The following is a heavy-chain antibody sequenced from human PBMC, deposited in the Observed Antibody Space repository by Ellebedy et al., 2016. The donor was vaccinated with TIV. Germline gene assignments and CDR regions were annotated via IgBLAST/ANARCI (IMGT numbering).Heavy chain of an antibody. CDR2: INSDGSAT. D-gene: IGHD1-26*01. CDR1: GFTFSNYW. Sequence: GESLKFSCAASGFTFSNYWMHWVRQAPGKGLVWVSRINSDGSATNHADSVKGRFTISRDNAKNTLYLQMNSLRDDDAAIYYCVRDPYSYGPWGQGTLVTVSS. J-gene: IGHJ5*02. V-gene: IGHV3-74*01. CDR3: VRDPYSYGP.